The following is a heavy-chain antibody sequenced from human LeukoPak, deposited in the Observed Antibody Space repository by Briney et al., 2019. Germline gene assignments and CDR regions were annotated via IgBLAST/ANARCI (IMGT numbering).Heavy chain of an antibody. J-gene: IGHJ4*02. CDR1: GFTFSGYA. CDR3: AKGTYSTVAIYYFDY. CDR2: ISGSGGST. V-gene: IGHV3-23*01. D-gene: IGHD5-12*01. Sequence: PGGSLRLSCAASGFTFSGYAMSWVRQAPGKGLERVSSISGSGGSTYYADSVKGRFTISRDHSKNTLYLQMNSLRAEDTAVYYCAKGTYSTVAIYYFDYWGQGTLVTVSS.